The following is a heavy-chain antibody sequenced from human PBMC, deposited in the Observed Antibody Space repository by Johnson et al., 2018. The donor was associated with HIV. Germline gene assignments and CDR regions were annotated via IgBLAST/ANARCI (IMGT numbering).Heavy chain of an antibody. J-gene: IGHJ3*02. CDR3: AKDMGRYSSSSAAFDI. Sequence: QVQLVESGGGVVQPGGSLRLSCAASGFTFSSYGMHWVRQAPGKGLEWVAFIRYDGSNKYYADSVKGRFTISRDNSKNTLYLQMNSLRAEDTALYYCAKDMGRYSSSSAAFDIWGQGTMVIVSS. CDR2: IRYDGSNK. CDR1: GFTFSSYG. D-gene: IGHD6-6*01. V-gene: IGHV3-30*02.